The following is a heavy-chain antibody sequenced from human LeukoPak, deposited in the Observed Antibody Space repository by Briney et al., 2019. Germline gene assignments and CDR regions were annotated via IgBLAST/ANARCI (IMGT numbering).Heavy chain of an antibody. D-gene: IGHD1-1*01. CDR3: AKDGMMEGYYTHMDV. V-gene: IGHV3-30*02. CDR1: GFTFSNYG. Sequence: PGGSLRLSCAASGFTFSNYGMHWVRQAPGKGLEWVAFIRYVGNNANYADSVKGRLTISRDNSKNTLYLQMNSLRPEDTAVYYCAKDGMMEGYYTHMDVWGKGTTVIVSS. CDR2: IRYVGNNA. J-gene: IGHJ6*03.